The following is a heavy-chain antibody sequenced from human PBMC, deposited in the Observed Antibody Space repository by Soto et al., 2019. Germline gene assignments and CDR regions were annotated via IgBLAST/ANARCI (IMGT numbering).Heavy chain of an antibody. CDR2: INPSGDST. CDR1: GYTFTNYF. D-gene: IGHD6-19*01. CDR3: ARGWSGSAWTAFDY. J-gene: IGHJ4*02. V-gene: IGHV1-46*01. Sequence: GASVKVSCKASGYTFTNYFFHWVRQAPGQGLEWMGIINPSGDSTNYAEKFQGRVTMTRDSSATTVYMDLSSLRSDDTAVYYCARGWSGSAWTAFDYWGQGTLVTVSS.